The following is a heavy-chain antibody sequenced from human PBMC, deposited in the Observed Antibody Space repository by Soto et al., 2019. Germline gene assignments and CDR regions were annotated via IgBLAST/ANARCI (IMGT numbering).Heavy chain of an antibody. CDR1: GDSVSSNSAA. J-gene: IGHJ3*02. D-gene: IGHD6-13*01. Sequence: KQSQTLSLTCAISGDSVSSNSAAWNWIRQSPSRGLEWLGRTYYRSKWYNDYAVSVKSRITINPDTSKNQFSLQLNSVTPEDTAVYYCARDQPQLVLFAFDIWGQGTMVTVSS. CDR3: ARDQPQLVLFAFDI. CDR2: TYYRSKWYN. V-gene: IGHV6-1*01.